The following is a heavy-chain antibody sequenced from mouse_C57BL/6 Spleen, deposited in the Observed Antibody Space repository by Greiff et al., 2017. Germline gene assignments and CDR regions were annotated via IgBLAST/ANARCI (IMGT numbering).Heavy chain of an antibody. CDR2: IRSKSNNYAT. CDR3: VTGDPIYYGCGGYSMDY. Sequence: EVKVVESGGGLVQPKGSLKLSCAASGFSFNTYAMNWVRQAPGKGLEWVARIRSKSNNYATYYAESVKDRFTISRDDSESMLYMQMNNLKTEDTAMYYCVTGDPIYYGCGGYSMDYWGQGTSLTVSS. V-gene: IGHV10-1*01. J-gene: IGHJ4*01. D-gene: IGHD2-2*01. CDR1: GFSFNTYA.